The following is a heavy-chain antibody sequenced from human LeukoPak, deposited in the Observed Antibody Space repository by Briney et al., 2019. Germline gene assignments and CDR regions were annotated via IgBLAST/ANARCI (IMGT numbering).Heavy chain of an antibody. D-gene: IGHD3-10*01. J-gene: IGHJ2*01. CDR1: GFTVSSNY. V-gene: IGHV3-53*01. Sequence: GGSLRLSCAASGFTVSSNYMSWVRQAPGKGLEWVSVIYSGGSTYYADSVKGRFTISRDNSKNTLYLQMNSLRAEDTAMYYCARDFPPPGSYWYFDLWGRGTLVTVSS. CDR3: ARDFPPPGSYWYFDL. CDR2: IYSGGST.